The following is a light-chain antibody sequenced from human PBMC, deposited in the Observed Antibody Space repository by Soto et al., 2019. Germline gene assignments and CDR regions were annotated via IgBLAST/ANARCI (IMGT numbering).Light chain of an antibody. J-gene: IGKJ2*01. V-gene: IGKV3-20*01. CDR1: QIVSTSY. Sequence: EIVLTQSPATLSLSPGERATLSCRASQIVSTSYLAWYQQKPGQAPRLLIYGASSRATGIPDRFSGSGSGTDFTLTISRLEPEDFATYYCQQYDNLPRTFGQGTKLEIK. CDR3: QQYDNLPRT. CDR2: GAS.